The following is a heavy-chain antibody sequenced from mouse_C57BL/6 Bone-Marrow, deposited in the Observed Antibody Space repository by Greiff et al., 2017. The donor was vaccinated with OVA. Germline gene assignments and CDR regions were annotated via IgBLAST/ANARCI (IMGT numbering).Heavy chain of an antibody. D-gene: IGHD1-1*01. J-gene: IGHJ3*01. CDR3: ARDYGSSYGAY. Sequence: VQLKQSGPELVKPGASVKIPCKASGYTFTDYNMDWVKQSHGKSLEWIGDINPNNGGTIYNQKFKGKATLTVDKSSSTAYMELRSLPSEDTAVYYCARDYGSSYGAYWGQGTLVTVSA. V-gene: IGHV1-18*01. CDR2: INPNNGGT. CDR1: GYTFTDYN.